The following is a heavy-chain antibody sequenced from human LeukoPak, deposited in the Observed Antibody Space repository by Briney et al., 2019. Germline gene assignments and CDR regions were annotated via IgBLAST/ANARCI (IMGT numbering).Heavy chain of an antibody. J-gene: IGHJ4*02. D-gene: IGHD5-18*01. V-gene: IGHV1-69*13. CDR2: IIPIFGTA. Sequence: SVKVSCKASGGTFSSYAISWVRQAPGQGLEWMGGIIPIFGTANYAQKFQGRVTITADESTSTAYMELSCLRSEDTAVYYCARDLNRLDTGYFDYWGQGTLVTVSS. CDR1: GGTFSSYA. CDR3: ARDLNRLDTGYFDY.